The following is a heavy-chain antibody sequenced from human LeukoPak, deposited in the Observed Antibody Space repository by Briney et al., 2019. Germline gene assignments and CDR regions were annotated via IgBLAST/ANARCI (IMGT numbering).Heavy chain of an antibody. J-gene: IGHJ4*02. CDR3: ARSSAYCGGDCSYFDY. Sequence: GESLKISCKGSGYSFTSFWIGWVRQMPGKGLGWMGIIYPGDSDTRYSPSFQGQVTISADKSISTAYLQWSSLKASDTAMYYCARSSAYCGGDCSYFDYWGQGTLVTVSS. V-gene: IGHV5-51*01. D-gene: IGHD2-21*02. CDR1: GYSFTSFW. CDR2: IYPGDSDT.